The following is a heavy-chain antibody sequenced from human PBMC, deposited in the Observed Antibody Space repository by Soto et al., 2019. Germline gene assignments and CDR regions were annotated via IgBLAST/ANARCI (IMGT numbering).Heavy chain of an antibody. D-gene: IGHD3-10*01. CDR2: ISSSSSTI. CDR1: GFTFSSYS. CDR3: ARDSDYYGSGSYFRPPPYTFDY. J-gene: IGHJ4*02. V-gene: IGHV3-48*02. Sequence: EVQLVESGGGLVQPGGSLRLSCAASGFTFSSYSMNWVRQAPGKGLEWVSYISSSSSTIYYADSVKGRFTISRDNAKNSLYLQMNSLRDEDTAVYYCARDSDYYGSGSYFRPPPYTFDYWGQGTLDTVSS.